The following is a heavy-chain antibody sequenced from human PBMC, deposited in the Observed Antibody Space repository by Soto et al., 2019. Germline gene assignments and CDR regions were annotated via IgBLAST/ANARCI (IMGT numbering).Heavy chain of an antibody. CDR3: ARHYYDTLGY. J-gene: IGHJ4*02. D-gene: IGHD3-22*01. V-gene: IGHV4-39*01. CDR2: IYYSGST. CDR1: GGSISSYY. Sequence: SETLSLTCTVSGGSISSYYWSWIRQPPGKGLEWIGSIYYSGSTYYNPSLKSRVTISVDTSKNQFSLKLRSVTSADTAVYYCARHYYDTLGYWGQGTRVTVS.